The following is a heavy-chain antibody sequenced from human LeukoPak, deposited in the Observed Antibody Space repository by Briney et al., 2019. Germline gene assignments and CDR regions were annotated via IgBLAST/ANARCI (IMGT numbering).Heavy chain of an antibody. CDR2: VALDGSVT. CDR3: AREMRGYYPHY. CDR1: GCSFSEYA. J-gene: IGHJ4*02. V-gene: IGHV3-30*04. D-gene: IGHD3-3*01. Sequence: PGGSLRLSCAASGCSFSEYAMNWGRQAPGKGLGWGGIVALDGSVTSYAYSVKGRFTITRDDHKNTLYLQMNSLRAEDTALYYCAREMRGYYPHYWGQGTLLTVSS.